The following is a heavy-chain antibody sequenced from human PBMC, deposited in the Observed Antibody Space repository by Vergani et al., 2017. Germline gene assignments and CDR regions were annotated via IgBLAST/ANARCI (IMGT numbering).Heavy chain of an antibody. CDR3: ARRPSGSSWSPGGMDV. V-gene: IGHV1-2*02. Sequence: QVQLVQSGAEVKKPGASVKVSCKASGYTFTGYYMHWVRQAPGQGLEWMGWINPNSGGTNYAQKFQGRVTMTRDTSISTAYMELSRLRSDDTAVYYCARRPSGSSWSPGGMDVWGQGTTVAVSS. CDR1: GYTFTGYY. CDR2: INPNSGGT. J-gene: IGHJ6*02. D-gene: IGHD6-13*01.